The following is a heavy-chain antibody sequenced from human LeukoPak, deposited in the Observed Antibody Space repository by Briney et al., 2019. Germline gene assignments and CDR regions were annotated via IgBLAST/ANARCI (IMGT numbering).Heavy chain of an antibody. CDR3: ARGVYYYGSGSYFDY. V-gene: IGHV3-21*04. D-gene: IGHD3-10*01. Sequence: GGSLRLSCAASGFTFSTYSMNWVRQAPGKGLEWVSSIISSSSSIYYADSVKGRFTISRDNARNSLYLQMSSLRSEDTAVYYCARGVYYYGSGSYFDYWGQGTLVTVSS. CDR2: IISSSSSI. J-gene: IGHJ4*02. CDR1: GFTFSTYS.